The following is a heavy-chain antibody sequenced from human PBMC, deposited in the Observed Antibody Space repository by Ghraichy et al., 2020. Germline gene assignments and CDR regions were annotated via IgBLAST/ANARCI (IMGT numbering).Heavy chain of an antibody. V-gene: IGHV3-23*01. CDR1: GFTFSNYA. CDR2: ISGGGTST. D-gene: IGHD6-19*01. J-gene: IGHJ3*02. Sequence: GEYLNISCAASGFTFSNYAMAWVRQAPGKGPEWVSAISGGGTSTYYADSVKGRFTISRDNSKNTLYLQMNSLRAEDTAVYYCAKAYSSGWYSLAPNAFNIWGQGTMVTVSS. CDR3: AKAYSSGWYSLAPNAFNI.